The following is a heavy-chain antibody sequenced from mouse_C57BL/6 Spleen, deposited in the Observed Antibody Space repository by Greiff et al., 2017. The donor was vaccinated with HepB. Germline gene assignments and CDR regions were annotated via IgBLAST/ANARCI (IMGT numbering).Heavy chain of an antibody. CDR1: GYTFTSYW. J-gene: IGHJ1*03. CDR2: IDPSDSYT. V-gene: IGHV1-50*01. Sequence: QVQLQQPGAELVKPGASVKLSCKASGYTFTSYWMQWVKQRPGQGLEWIGEIDPSDSYTNYNQKFKGKATLTVDTSSSTAYMQLSSLTSEDSAVYYCARRAITTVVARYFDVWGTGTTVTVSS. D-gene: IGHD1-1*01. CDR3: ARRAITTVVARYFDV.